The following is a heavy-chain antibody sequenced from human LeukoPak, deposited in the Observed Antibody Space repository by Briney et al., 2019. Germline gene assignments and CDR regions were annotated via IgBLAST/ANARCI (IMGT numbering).Heavy chain of an antibody. J-gene: IGHJ4*02. CDR2: IYPGDSET. Sequence: GEALKISCKGSGYKFTNYWLGWVRQMPGKGLEWMTIIYPGDSETRYSPAFQGQVTIAADKSIGTTYLQWSSLKASDTAIYYCVRALRTGQGDYVPVLWGQGTLVTVSS. CDR3: VRALRTGQGDYVPVL. D-gene: IGHD3-16*01. CDR1: GYKFTNYW. V-gene: IGHV5-51*01.